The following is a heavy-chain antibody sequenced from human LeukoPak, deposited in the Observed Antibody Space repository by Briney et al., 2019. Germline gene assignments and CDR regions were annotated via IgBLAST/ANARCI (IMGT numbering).Heavy chain of an antibody. J-gene: IGHJ6*02. CDR3: ARSYYDSSGYYYNYYGMDV. Sequence: GGSLRLSCAASGFTFSSYAMHWVRQAPGKGLEWVAVISYDGSNKYYADSVKGRFTISRVNSKNTLYLQMNSLRAEDTAVYYCARSYYDSSGYYYNYYGMDVWGQGTTVTVSS. D-gene: IGHD3-22*01. V-gene: IGHV3-30*04. CDR1: GFTFSSYA. CDR2: ISYDGSNK.